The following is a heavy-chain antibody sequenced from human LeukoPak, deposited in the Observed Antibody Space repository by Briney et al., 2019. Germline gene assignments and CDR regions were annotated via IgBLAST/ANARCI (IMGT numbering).Heavy chain of an antibody. D-gene: IGHD2-2*01. J-gene: IGHJ4*02. V-gene: IGHV3-21*01. CDR2: ISSTGNYI. Sequence: GGSLRLSCEASGFTFSSYSMNWVRQAPRKGLEWVSSISSTGNYIYYADSVKGRFTVSRDNAKKSLYLQMNSLRAEDMAVYYCARGGGYCSSTSCYYFDSWGQGTLVTVSS. CDR1: GFTFSSYS. CDR3: ARGGGYCSSTSCYYFDS.